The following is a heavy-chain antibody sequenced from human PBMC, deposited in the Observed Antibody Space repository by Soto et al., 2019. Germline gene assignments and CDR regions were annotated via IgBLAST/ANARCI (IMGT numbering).Heavy chain of an antibody. V-gene: IGHV4-31*03. Sequence: SETLSLTCTVSGVSFSRGGYYWTWIRQHPQKGLEWIGHIYYSGSTYYNPSLKSRVTVAVDTSKNQFSLKLSSVTAADTAVYYCAREYYYDSSGFDYWGQGTLVTVSS. D-gene: IGHD3-22*01. CDR1: GVSFSRGGYY. J-gene: IGHJ4*02. CDR2: IYYSGST. CDR3: AREYYYDSSGFDY.